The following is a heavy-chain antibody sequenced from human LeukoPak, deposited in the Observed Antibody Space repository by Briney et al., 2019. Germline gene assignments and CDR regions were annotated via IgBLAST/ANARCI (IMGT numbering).Heavy chain of an antibody. Sequence: SETLSLTCAFSGGSISSGGYSWSWIRQPPGKGLEWIGYIYHSGSTYYNPSLKSRVTISVDRSKNQFSLKLSSVTAADTAVYYCATSATVTTLGAFDIWGQGTMVTVSS. V-gene: IGHV4-30-2*01. J-gene: IGHJ3*02. CDR3: ATSATVTTLGAFDI. D-gene: IGHD4-17*01. CDR1: GGSISSGGYS. CDR2: IYHSGST.